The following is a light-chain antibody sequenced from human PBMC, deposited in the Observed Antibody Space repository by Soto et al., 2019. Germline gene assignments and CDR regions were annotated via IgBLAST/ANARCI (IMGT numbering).Light chain of an antibody. V-gene: IGKV3-15*01. CDR1: QSVSSN. J-gene: IGKJ2*01. CDR2: GAS. Sequence: EIVMTQSPATLSVSPGERATLSCRASQSVSSNLAWYQQKPGQAPRLLIYGASTRATGIPARFSGSGSGTEFTRPIRSLQSEDFSVYYCQQYNNWPLYTFGQGTKLEIK. CDR3: QQYNNWPLYT.